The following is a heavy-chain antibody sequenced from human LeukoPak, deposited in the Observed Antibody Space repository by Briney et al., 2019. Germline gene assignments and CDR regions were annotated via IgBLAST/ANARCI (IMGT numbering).Heavy chain of an antibody. CDR3: ARDPYYDSSANY. V-gene: IGHV4-39*07. CDR2: IYHSGST. D-gene: IGHD3-22*01. J-gene: IGHJ4*02. Sequence: SETLSLTCTVSGGSISSSSYYWGWIRQPPGKGLEWIGEIYHSGSTNYNPSLKSRVTISVDKSKNQFSLKLSSVTAADTAVYYCARDPYYDSSANYWGQGTLVTVSS. CDR1: GGSISSSSYY.